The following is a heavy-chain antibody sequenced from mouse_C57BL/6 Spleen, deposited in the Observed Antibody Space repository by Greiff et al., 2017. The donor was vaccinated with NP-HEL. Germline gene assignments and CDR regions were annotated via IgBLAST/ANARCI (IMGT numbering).Heavy chain of an antibody. CDR1: GFTFSSYG. CDR2: ISSGGSYT. CDR3: AREDGNPLLYAMDY. D-gene: IGHD2-1*01. J-gene: IGHJ4*01. V-gene: IGHV5-6*01. Sequence: EVQGVESGGDLVKPGGSLKLSCAASGFTFSSYGMSWVRQTPDKRLEWVATISSGGSYTYYPDSVKGRFTISRDNAKNTLYHQMSSLKSEDTAMYYCAREDGNPLLYAMDYWGQGTSVTVSS.